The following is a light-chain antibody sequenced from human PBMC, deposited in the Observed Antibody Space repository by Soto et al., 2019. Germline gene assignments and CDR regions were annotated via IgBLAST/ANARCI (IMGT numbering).Light chain of an antibody. V-gene: IGLV2-8*01. Sequence: QSVLTQPPSASGSPGQSVAISCSGTSSDVGGYNYVSWYQQHPGKAPKLMIYDVNKRPSGVPDRFSGSKSGNTASLTVSGLQAEDEDDCYCTSYAGSNKPAFGGGTKVTVL. J-gene: IGLJ2*01. CDR1: SSDVGGYNY. CDR2: DVN. CDR3: TSYAGSNKPA.